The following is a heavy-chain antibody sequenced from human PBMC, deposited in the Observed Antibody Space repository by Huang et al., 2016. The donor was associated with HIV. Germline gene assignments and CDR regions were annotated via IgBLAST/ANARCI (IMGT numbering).Heavy chain of an antibody. D-gene: IGHD3-22*01. Sequence: QVQLQQWGAELLKPSETLSLTCAVSGGSFSGHYWTWIREPPGGGREWIGESSESGSTTYNPSLKSRVTISGDTSQSQFSLKLNSVTAADTAIYYCARMFKYDSGGYWGNDAFDIWGQGTMVTVSS. CDR3: ARMFKYDSGGYWGNDAFDI. CDR1: GGSFSGHY. CDR2: SSESGST. J-gene: IGHJ3*02. V-gene: IGHV4-34*02.